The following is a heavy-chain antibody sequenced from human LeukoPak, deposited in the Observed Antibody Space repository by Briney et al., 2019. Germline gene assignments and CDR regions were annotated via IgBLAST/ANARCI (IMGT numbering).Heavy chain of an antibody. CDR3: ARVDYYGSGSYLPTPLFDY. V-gene: IGHV4-39*07. CDR2: IYYSGST. J-gene: IGHJ4*02. CDR1: GGSISSSSYY. D-gene: IGHD3-10*01. Sequence: SETLSLTCTVSGGSISSSSYYWGWIRQPPGKGLEWIGSIYYSGSTYYNPSLKSRVTISVDTSKNQFSLKLSSVTAADTAVYYCARVDYYGSGSYLPTPLFDYWGQGTLVTVSS.